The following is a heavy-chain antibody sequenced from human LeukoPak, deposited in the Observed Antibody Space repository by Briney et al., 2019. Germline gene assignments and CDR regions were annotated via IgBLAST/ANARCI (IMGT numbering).Heavy chain of an antibody. CDR2: IYYSGST. J-gene: IGHJ4*02. V-gene: IGHV4-39*02. Sequence: NTSETLSLTCTVSGGSISSTSYYWAWIRQPPGKGPEWIGSIYYSGSTYYNPSLKSRVTISVDTSKNHFSLKVTSVTAADTAVYYCAGSLYSDILTAINFDFWGQGTPVTVSS. CDR3: AGSLYSDILTAINFDF. D-gene: IGHD3-9*01. CDR1: GGSISSTSYY.